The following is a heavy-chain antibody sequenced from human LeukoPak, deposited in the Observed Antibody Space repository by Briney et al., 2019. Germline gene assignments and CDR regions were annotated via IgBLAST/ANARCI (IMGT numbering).Heavy chain of an antibody. J-gene: IGHJ4*02. CDR1: GFTFNNYA. V-gene: IGHV3-23*01. CDR3: ARDYADYVGYFFFDY. D-gene: IGHD4-17*01. CDR2: ISGGGETT. Sequence: PGGSLTLSCAASGFTFNNYAMNWLRQAPGKGLEWVSSISGGGETTYYADSAKGRFTISRDNSQNTLYLQMNSLRAEDTAVYYCARDYADYVGYFFFDYWGQGTLVTVSS.